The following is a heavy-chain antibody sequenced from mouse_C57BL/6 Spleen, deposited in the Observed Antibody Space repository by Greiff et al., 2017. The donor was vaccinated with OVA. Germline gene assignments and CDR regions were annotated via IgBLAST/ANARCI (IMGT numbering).Heavy chain of an antibody. V-gene: IGHV2-5*01. CDR2: LWRGGST. CDR3: AKMFLNDGYPV. CDR1: GFSLTSYG. D-gene: IGHD2-3*01. J-gene: IGHJ1*03. Sequence: VQLQQSGPGLVQPSQRLSITCTVSGFSLTSYGVHWVRQSPGKGLEWLGVLWRGGSTDYNAAFMSRLSITKDNSKSQVFFKMNSLQADDTAIYYCAKMFLNDGYPVWGTGTTVTVSS.